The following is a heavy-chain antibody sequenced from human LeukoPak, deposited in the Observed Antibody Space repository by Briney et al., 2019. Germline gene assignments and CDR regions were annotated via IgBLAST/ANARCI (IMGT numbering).Heavy chain of an antibody. Sequence: KASETLSLTCTVSGGSISSGGYYWSWIRQHPGKGLEWIGYIYYSGSTYYNPSLKSRVTISVDTSKNQFSLKLSSVTAADTAAYYCARRDGYNTDYWGQGTLVTVSS. CDR1: GGSISSGGYY. D-gene: IGHD5-24*01. CDR2: IYYSGST. V-gene: IGHV4-31*03. J-gene: IGHJ4*02. CDR3: ARRDGYNTDY.